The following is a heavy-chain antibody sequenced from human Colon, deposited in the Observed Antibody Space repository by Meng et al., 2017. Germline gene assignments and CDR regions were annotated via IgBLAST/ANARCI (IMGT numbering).Heavy chain of an antibody. Sequence: QVQPRQWGAGLLKPSETPSLPCAVYGGSSSDYYLTWIRQPPGKGLEWVGEIHPSGSTYYSPSLQSRVTITLDTSKNQFSLTLSSMTAADTAVYYCARGVDWAKSGNFWGQGTLVTVSS. D-gene: IGHD3-9*01. V-gene: IGHV4-34*01. J-gene: IGHJ4*02. CDR3: ARGVDWAKSGNF. CDR2: IHPSGST. CDR1: GGSSSDYY.